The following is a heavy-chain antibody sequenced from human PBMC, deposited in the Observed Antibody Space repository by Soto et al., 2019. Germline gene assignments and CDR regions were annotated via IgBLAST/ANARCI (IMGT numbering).Heavy chain of an antibody. CDR2: ISAYNDNT. J-gene: IGHJ5*02. V-gene: IGHV1-18*01. CDR1: GYTFASYG. Sequence: ASVKVSCKASGYTFASYGISWVRQAPGQGLEWMGWISAYNDNTNYAQKLQGRVTMTTDTSTSTAYMELRSLRSDDTAVYYCARDHYCSGGSCYSGCWFDPWGQGTLVTVSS. CDR3: ARDHYCSGGSCYSGCWFDP. D-gene: IGHD2-15*01.